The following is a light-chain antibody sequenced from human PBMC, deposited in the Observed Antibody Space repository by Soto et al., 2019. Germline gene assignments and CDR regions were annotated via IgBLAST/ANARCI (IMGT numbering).Light chain of an antibody. CDR1: QSVSSD. J-gene: IGKJ1*01. Sequence: EIVVTQSPATLSVSPGERATLSCRASQSVSSDLAWYEQKPGQAPRLLIYGASTRATGIPARFSGSGSGTEFTLTISSLQSEDFAVYYCQQYDSSPRTFGQGTKVDIK. CDR2: GAS. V-gene: IGKV3-15*01. CDR3: QQYDSSPRT.